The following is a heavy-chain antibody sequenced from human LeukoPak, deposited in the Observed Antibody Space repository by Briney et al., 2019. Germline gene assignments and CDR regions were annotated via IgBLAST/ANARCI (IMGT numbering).Heavy chain of an antibody. J-gene: IGHJ6*02. CDR3: ARDWFGYGTFYYYYYGMDV. CDR2: INQDGSEK. CDR1: GFTISSYW. V-gene: IGHV3-7*01. Sequence: GGSLRLSWAASGFTISSYWMSWVRQAPGKGLEWVANINQDGSEKYYVDSVKGRFTISRDNAKNSLYLQMNSLSAEDTAVYYCARDWFGYGTFYYYYYGMDVWGQGTTVTVSS. D-gene: IGHD3-10*01.